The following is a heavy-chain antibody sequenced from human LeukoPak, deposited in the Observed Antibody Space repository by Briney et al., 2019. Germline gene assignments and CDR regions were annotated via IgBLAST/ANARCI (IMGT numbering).Heavy chain of an antibody. CDR3: ARHSYGTFDY. CDR2: IYYSGNT. V-gene: IGHV4-39*01. J-gene: IGHJ4*02. Sequence: SETLSLTCTVPGDSINTKSYYWGWIRQPPGKGLEWIGSIYYSGNTYYNPSLKSRVTLSIDTSKNQFSLRLSSVTAADTAVYYCARHSYGTFDYWGQGTLVTVSS. D-gene: IGHD5-18*01. CDR1: GDSINTKSYY.